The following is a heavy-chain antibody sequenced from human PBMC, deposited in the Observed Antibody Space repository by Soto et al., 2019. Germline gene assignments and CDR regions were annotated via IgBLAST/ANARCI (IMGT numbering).Heavy chain of an antibody. Sequence: EVQLLESGGGLVQPGGSLRLSCAASGFTFSSYAMSWVRQAPGKGLEWVSAISGSGGSTYYADSVKGRFTISRDNSKNTLYLQMNSLRAEDTAVYYCAKVRYSSSWYPDYYYMDVCGKGTTVTVSS. D-gene: IGHD6-13*01. V-gene: IGHV3-23*01. CDR2: ISGSGGST. CDR3: AKVRYSSSWYPDYYYMDV. CDR1: GFTFSSYA. J-gene: IGHJ6*03.